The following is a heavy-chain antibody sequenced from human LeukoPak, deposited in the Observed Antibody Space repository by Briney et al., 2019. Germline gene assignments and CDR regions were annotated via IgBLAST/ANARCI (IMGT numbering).Heavy chain of an antibody. V-gene: IGHV1-46*01. J-gene: IGHJ5*02. Sequence: PEASVKVSCKASGYTFTSYYMHWVRQAPGQGLEWMGIINPSGGSTSYAQKFQGRVTMTRDMSTSTDYMELSSLRSEDMAVYYCARDNSVEDTAWWFDPWGQGTLVTVSS. CDR2: INPSGGST. CDR1: GYTFTSYY. CDR3: ARDNSVEDTAWWFDP. D-gene: IGHD4-23*01.